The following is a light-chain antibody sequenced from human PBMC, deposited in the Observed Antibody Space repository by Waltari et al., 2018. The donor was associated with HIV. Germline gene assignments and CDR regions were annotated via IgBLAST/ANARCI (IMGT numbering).Light chain of an antibody. J-gene: IGLJ3*02. CDR3: GTWDGSLNVWV. CDR2: DNT. CDR1: SSNIGNNF. V-gene: IGLV1-51*01. Sequence: QSVLTQPPSVSAASGQKVTTSCSGSSSNIGNNFVSWYQQLPGIAPKLLIYDNTKRPSGNPDRFSGSKSGTSATLAITGLQTGDEADYYCGTWDGSLNVWVFGGGTKVTV.